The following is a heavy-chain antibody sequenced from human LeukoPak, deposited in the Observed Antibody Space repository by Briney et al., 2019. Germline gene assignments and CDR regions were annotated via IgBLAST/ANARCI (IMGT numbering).Heavy chain of an antibody. V-gene: IGHV4-4*07. J-gene: IGHJ6*02. CDR1: GGSFSNYY. CDR3: ARQPPQYYGMDV. D-gene: IGHD1-14*01. Sequence: SETLSLTCSVSGGSFSNYYWSWIRQPAGKGLEWIGRIYTSGSTNYNPSLTSRVTVSVDTSNNQFSLKLTSVTAADMAVYYCARQPPQYYGMDVWGQGTTVTVSS. CDR2: IYTSGST.